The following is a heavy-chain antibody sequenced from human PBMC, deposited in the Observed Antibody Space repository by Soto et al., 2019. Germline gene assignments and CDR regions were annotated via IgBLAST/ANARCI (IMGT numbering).Heavy chain of an antibody. J-gene: IGHJ5*02. CDR3: ARAGADYYDSSGVNWFDP. CDR2: IIPIFGTA. V-gene: IGHV1-69*01. D-gene: IGHD3-22*01. Sequence: QVQLVQSGAEVKKPGSSVKVSCKASGGTFSSYAISWVRQAPEQGLEWMGGIIPIFGTANYAQKFQGRVTITADESTSTAYMELSSLRSEDTAVYYCARAGADYYDSSGVNWFDPWGQGTLVTVSS. CDR1: GGTFSSYA.